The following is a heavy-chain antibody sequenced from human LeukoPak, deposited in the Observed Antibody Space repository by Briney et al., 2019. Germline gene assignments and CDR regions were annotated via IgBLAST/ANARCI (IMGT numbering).Heavy chain of an antibody. CDR2: ISGSGGST. D-gene: IGHD5-18*01. CDR1: GFTFSSYA. CDR3: AKESDGRYFDWQSGYSYGLGYYYGMDV. J-gene: IGHJ6*02. Sequence: GGSPRLSCAASGFTFSSYAMSWVRQAPGKGLEWVSAISGSGGSTYYADSVKGRFTISRDNSKNTLYLQMNSLRAEDTAVYYCAKESDGRYFDWQSGYSYGLGYYYGMDVWGQGTTVTVSS. V-gene: IGHV3-23*01.